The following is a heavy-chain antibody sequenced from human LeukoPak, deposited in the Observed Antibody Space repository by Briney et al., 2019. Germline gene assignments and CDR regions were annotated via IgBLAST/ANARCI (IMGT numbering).Heavy chain of an antibody. CDR1: GFSFSGYV. D-gene: IGHD5-24*01. J-gene: IGHJ6*02. Sequence: GGSLRLSCVVSGFSFSGYVMSWVRQPPGKGLEWVSDISGSGGSTYYADSVKGRFTISRDNSKNTLYLQMDRLRAEDTAVYYCAGRRRDGYSYYYGMDVWGQGTTVTVSS. V-gene: IGHV3-23*01. CDR3: AGRRRDGYSYYYGMDV. CDR2: ISGSGGST.